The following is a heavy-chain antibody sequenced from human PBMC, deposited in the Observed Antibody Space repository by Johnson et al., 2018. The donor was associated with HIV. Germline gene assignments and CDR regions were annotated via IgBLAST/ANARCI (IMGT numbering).Heavy chain of an antibody. CDR2: ISYDGSNK. CDR1: GFTFSSYA. D-gene: IGHD6-19*01. J-gene: IGHJ3*02. V-gene: IGHV3-30-3*01. Sequence: QMQLVESGGGVVQPGRSLRLSCAASGFTFSSYAMLWVRQAPGKGLEWVAVISYDGSNKYYADSVKGRFTISRDKSKNTLYLQMNSLRAEDMAVYYCARVHPAVAGNDAFDIWGQGTMVTFSS. CDR3: ARVHPAVAGNDAFDI.